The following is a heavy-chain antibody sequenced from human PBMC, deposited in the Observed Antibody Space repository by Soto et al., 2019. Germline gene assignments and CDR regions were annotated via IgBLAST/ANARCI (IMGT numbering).Heavy chain of an antibody. CDR1: GGPFRGYY. CDR2: INHSGSS. D-gene: IGHD2-2*01. Sequence: QLQLQRRGAGLLRPSETLSLTCVVSGGPFRGYYWSWIRQSPGKGLEWIGEINHSGSSNSNPSLKGRVAISVDMSKTNFSMNLTSVTAADAAVFYCARGRGFMSRNALDLWGQGTRVIVSS. V-gene: IGHV4-34*01. J-gene: IGHJ3*01. CDR3: ARGRGFMSRNALDL.